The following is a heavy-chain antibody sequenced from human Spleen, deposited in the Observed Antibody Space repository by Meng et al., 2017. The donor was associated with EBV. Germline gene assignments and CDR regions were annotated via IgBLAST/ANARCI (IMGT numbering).Heavy chain of an antibody. CDR3: ARQSYSGTENWFDP. CDR1: GGSLSSGYYY. CDR2: IYYSGST. V-gene: IGHV4-30-4*01. D-gene: IGHD3-10*01. Sequence: QGQRQESGPGLVKPSQTLSLTCGVLGGSLSSGYYYWSWIRQPPGKGLEWMGYIYYSGSTYYNPTLKSRITMSVDTSKNEFSLKLTSATAADTAVYYCARQSYSGTENWFDPWGQGSLVTVSS. J-gene: IGHJ5*02.